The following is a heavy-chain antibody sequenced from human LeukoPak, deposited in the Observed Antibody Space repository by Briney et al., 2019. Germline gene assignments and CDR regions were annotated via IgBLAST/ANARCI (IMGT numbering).Heavy chain of an antibody. CDR3: ARRPSGWAFDI. D-gene: IGHD3-22*01. Sequence: PSETLSLTCTVSGGSFSSYYWNWLRQPPGKGLEWIGSVYYSGTTNYNPSLKSRVTISVDTSKNQFSLKLSSVTATGTAVYYCARRPSGWAFDIWGRGTMVTVSS. CDR2: VYYSGTT. J-gene: IGHJ3*02. V-gene: IGHV4-59*08. CDR1: GGSFSSYY.